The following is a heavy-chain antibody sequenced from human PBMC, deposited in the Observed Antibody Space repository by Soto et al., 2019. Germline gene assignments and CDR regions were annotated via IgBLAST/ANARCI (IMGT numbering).Heavy chain of an antibody. D-gene: IGHD3-3*01. J-gene: IGHJ6*02. Sequence: QVQLVESGGGVVQPGRSLRLSCAASGFTFSSYGMHWVRQAPGKGLEWVAVIWYDGSNKYYADSVKGRFTTSRDNSKNSLYRPMNGLGAEDTAVYYCARGACGWLIYDEYGMDDWGQGKTVTVSS. V-gene: IGHV3-33*01. CDR1: GFTFSSYG. CDR3: ARGACGWLIYDEYGMDD. CDR2: IWYDGSNK.